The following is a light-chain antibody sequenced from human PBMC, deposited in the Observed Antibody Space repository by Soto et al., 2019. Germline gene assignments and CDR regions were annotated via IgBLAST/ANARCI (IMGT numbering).Light chain of an antibody. CDR3: SSYTSSSTL. J-gene: IGLJ2*01. CDR2: DVS. V-gene: IGLV2-14*01. CDR1: SSDVGGYDY. Sequence: QSALTQPASVSGSPGQSITISCTGNSSDVGGYDYVSWYQQHPGKAPKLMIYDVSYRPSGVSNRFSGSKSGNTASLTISGLQAEDEADDYCSSYTSSSTLFGGGTKLTVL.